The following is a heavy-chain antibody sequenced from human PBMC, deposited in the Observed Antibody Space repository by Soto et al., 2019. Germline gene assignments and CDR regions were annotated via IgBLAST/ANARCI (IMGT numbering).Heavy chain of an antibody. CDR3: ARLGYCSSATCKYYFYYYGMAV. J-gene: IGHJ6*02. D-gene: IGHD2-2*01. Sequence: GGSLSLPCEASGISFSSYSMNWVCQAPGKGLEWVSFISGRGTTTFYADSVKARFTVSRDNAKNSLYLEVNSLRDEDTAVYYCARLGYCSSATCKYYFYYYGMAVWGQGTTVPVSS. V-gene: IGHV3-48*02. CDR2: ISGRGTTT. CDR1: GISFSSYS.